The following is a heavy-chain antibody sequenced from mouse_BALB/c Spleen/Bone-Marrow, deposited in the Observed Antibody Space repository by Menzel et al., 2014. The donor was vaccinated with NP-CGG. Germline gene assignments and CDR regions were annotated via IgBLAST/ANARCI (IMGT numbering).Heavy chain of an antibody. J-gene: IGHJ2*01. Sequence: VQLQQSGPSLVKPPQTLSLPCSVTGDSIXSGYWNWIRKFPGNKLEYMGYISYSGSTYYNPSLKSRISITRDTSKNQYYLQLNSVTTKDTATYYCARDWDGIDYWGQGTTLTVSS. CDR3: ARDWDGIDY. CDR2: ISYSGST. D-gene: IGHD4-1*01. V-gene: IGHV3-8*02. CDR1: GDSIXSGY.